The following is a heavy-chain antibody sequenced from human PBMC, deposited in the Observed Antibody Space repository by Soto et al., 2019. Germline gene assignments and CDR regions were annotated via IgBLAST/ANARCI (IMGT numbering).Heavy chain of an antibody. D-gene: IGHD3-22*01. V-gene: IGHV3-23*01. Sequence: LRLSFAASGFTFSSYAMSWVRQAPGKGLEWVSAISGSGGSTYYADSVKGRFTISRDNSKNTLYLQMNSLRAEDTAVYYCAKVRGRDYYDSSGPLNFDYWGQGTLVTVSS. CDR2: ISGSGGST. CDR1: GFTFSSYA. J-gene: IGHJ4*02. CDR3: AKVRGRDYYDSSGPLNFDY.